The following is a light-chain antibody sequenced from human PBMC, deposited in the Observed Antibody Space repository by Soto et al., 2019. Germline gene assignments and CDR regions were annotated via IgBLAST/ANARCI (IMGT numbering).Light chain of an antibody. Sequence: NGVTEAPGTLSFAPGERANPSWRVSQSVSNNFLAWYQQKPGQAPRLLIYGASSRATGIPDRFSGSGSGTDFTLSISRLEPEDFAVYYCQQYGSSQKTFGQGTKVDIK. J-gene: IGKJ1*01. CDR1: QSVSNNF. CDR2: GAS. V-gene: IGKV3-20*01. CDR3: QQYGSSQKT.